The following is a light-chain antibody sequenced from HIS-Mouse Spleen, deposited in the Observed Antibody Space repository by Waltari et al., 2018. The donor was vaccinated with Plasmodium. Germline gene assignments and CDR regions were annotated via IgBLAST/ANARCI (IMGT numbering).Light chain of an antibody. CDR3: YSTDSSGNHRV. CDR2: EDS. J-gene: IGLJ3*02. V-gene: IGLV3-10*01. CDR1: ALSQKY. Sequence: SYDLPQPPSVASSPGQTATSTSSGDALSQKYSSWYHQKSGQAPVLVIYEDSKRPSGIPGRFSGSSSGTMATLTISGAQVEDEADYYCYSTDSSGNHRVFGGGTKLTVL.